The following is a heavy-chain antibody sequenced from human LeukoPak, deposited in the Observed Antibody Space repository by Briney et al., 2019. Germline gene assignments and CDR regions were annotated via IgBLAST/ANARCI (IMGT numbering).Heavy chain of an antibody. Sequence: SETLSLTCTVSGGSISSSSYYWGWIRQPPGKGLEWIGSIYYSGSTYYNPSLKSRVTISVDTSKNQFSLELSSVTAADTAVYYCASYDTYWNYAEYWGQGTLVTVSS. CDR2: IYYSGST. CDR3: ASYDTYWNYAEY. CDR1: GGSISSSSYY. D-gene: IGHD3-9*01. V-gene: IGHV4-39*07. J-gene: IGHJ4*02.